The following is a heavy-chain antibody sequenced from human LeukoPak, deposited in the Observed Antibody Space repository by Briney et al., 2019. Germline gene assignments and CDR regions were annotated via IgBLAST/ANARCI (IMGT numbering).Heavy chain of an antibody. D-gene: IGHD5-12*01. V-gene: IGHV3-30*18. CDR1: GFTFSSYG. CDR3: AKSRYSGYDSGGDFDY. CDR2: ISYDGSNK. Sequence: GGSLRLSCAASGFTFSSYGMHWVRQAPGKGLEWVAVISYDGSNKYYADSVKGRCTISRDNSKNTLYLKMNSLRAEDTAVYYCAKSRYSGYDSGGDFDYWGQGTLVTVSS. J-gene: IGHJ4*02.